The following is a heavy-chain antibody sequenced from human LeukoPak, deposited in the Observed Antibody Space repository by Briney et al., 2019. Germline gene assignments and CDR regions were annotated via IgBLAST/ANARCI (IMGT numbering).Heavy chain of an antibody. D-gene: IGHD1-26*01. Sequence: SETLSLTCAVSGGSISKSNWWSWVRQSPGKGLEWIGEIYHSGNTKYNPSLKSRVTISVDKSNNQFSLNLTSVTAADTAVDYCARGPGGAFNWFAPWGQGTLVTVSS. CDR3: ARGPGGAFNWFAP. J-gene: IGHJ5*02. CDR1: GGSISKSNW. CDR2: IYHSGNT. V-gene: IGHV4-4*02.